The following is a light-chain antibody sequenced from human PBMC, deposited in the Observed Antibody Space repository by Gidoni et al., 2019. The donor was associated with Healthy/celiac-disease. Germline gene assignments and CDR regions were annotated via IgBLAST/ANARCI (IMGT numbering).Light chain of an antibody. CDR3: QQSYSTPRGT. CDR2: AAS. CDR1: QSISSY. Sequence: DIQITHSPSSLSASVGDRVTITCRASQSISSYLNWYQQKPGKAPKLLIYAASSLQSGVPSRFSGSGSGTDFTLTISSLKPEDFATYYCQQSYSTPRGTFGQGTKVEIK. V-gene: IGKV1-39*01. J-gene: IGKJ1*01.